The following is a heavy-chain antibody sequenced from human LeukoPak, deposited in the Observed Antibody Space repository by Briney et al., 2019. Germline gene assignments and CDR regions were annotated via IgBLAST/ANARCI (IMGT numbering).Heavy chain of an antibody. CDR3: ATSRTFDY. CDR1: RSTLSSYW. Sequence: PGGSLRLSCAASRSTLSSYWLHWVGQARGKGLVWVSHINIDGSNTRYADSVKGRFTISRDNAENTLYLQMNSLRVDDTAVYYCATSRTFDYWGQGTLVTVSS. V-gene: IGHV3-74*01. J-gene: IGHJ4*02. CDR2: INIDGSNT.